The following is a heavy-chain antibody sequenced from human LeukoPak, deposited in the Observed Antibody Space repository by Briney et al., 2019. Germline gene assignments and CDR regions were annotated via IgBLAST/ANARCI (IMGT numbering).Heavy chain of an antibody. J-gene: IGHJ4*02. CDR2: INPNSGGT. V-gene: IGHV1-2*02. Sequence: VASVKVSCKASGYTFTSYYMHWVRPAPGQGLEWMGWINPNSGGTNYAQKFQGRVTMTGDMSTSTVYMELSSLRSEDTAVYYCARAFTAAAGLDYWGQGTLVTVSS. CDR1: GYTFTSYY. D-gene: IGHD6-13*01. CDR3: ARAFTAAAGLDY.